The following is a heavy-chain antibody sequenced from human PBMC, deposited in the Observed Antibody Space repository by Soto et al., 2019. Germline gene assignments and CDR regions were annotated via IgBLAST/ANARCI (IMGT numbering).Heavy chain of an antibody. V-gene: IGHV3-48*02. Sequence: EVQLVDSGGGLVQPVWSLRLSCEASGFTFSSYNMNWVRQAPRKGLEWLSYISTSMSTIYYADSVKGRFTVSRDNAKNSLYLQMNSLKEDDTAVYYCVRGGGASLLIAFDIWGQGTRVTVSS. CDR3: VRGGGASLLIAFDI. J-gene: IGHJ3*02. CDR1: GFTFSSYN. D-gene: IGHD3-10*01. CDR2: ISTSMSTI.